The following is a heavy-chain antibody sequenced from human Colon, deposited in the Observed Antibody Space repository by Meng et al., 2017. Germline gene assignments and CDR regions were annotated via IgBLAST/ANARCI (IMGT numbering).Heavy chain of an antibody. CDR1: GGTFNSLT. D-gene: IGHD2/OR15-2a*01. V-gene: IGHV1-69*02. CDR2: IIPIIGLR. J-gene: IGHJ1*01. Sequence: QVQLVQSGSEVKKPGSSVKVSCKTSGGTFNSLTLSWVRQAPGQGLQWMGRIIPIIGLRNHAQEFQGRVTITADESTSTAYMEVTSLQFEDTAVYYCVTGRDVYGYFQHWGQGTLVTVSS. CDR3: VTGRDVYGYFQH.